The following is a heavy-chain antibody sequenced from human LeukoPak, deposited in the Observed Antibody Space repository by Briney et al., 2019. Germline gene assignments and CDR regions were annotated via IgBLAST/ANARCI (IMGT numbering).Heavy chain of an antibody. J-gene: IGHJ4*02. CDR1: GFTCSSYA. CDR3: ARLAWLDRNFDY. V-gene: IGHV3-23*01. Sequence: GGSLRLSCAASGFTCSSYAMSWVRQAPGKGLEWVSGISGSGGNTYNTDSVRGRFTVSRDNSKNTVYLQMNSLRAEDTAVYYCARLAWLDRNFDYWGQGTLVTVSS. CDR2: ISGSGGNT. D-gene: IGHD6-19*01.